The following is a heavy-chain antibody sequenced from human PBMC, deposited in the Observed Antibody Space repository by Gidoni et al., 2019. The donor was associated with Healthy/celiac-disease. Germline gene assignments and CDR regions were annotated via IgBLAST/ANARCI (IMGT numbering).Heavy chain of an antibody. CDR1: GFSLSTSGVG. V-gene: IGHV2-5*01. CDR2: IYWNDDK. Sequence: QITLKESGPTLVKPTQTLTLTCTFSGFSLSTSGVGVGWIRQPPGKALEWLALIYWNDDKRYSPSLKSRLTITKDTSKNQVVLTMTNMDPVDTATYYCAHNDVEMATIDFDYWGQGTLVTVSS. J-gene: IGHJ4*02. D-gene: IGHD5-12*01. CDR3: AHNDVEMATIDFDY.